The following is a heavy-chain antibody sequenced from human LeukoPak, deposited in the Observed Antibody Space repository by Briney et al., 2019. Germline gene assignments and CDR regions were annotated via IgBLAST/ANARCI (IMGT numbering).Heavy chain of an antibody. CDR3: ARDPDIVVVPADIPFDY. V-gene: IGHV3-74*01. D-gene: IGHD2-2*01. CDR1: GFTFRSYW. Sequence: GGALRLSCTASGFTFRSYWMHWGRQAPGMGLVWVSRINSDGSSRNYADSVKGRFTISRDNAKNSLYLQMNSLRAEDTALYYCARDPDIVVVPADIPFDYWGQGTPVTVSS. J-gene: IGHJ4*02. CDR2: INSDGSSR.